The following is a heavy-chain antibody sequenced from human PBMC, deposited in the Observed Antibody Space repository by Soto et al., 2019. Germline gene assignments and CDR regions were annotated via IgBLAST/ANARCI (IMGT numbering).Heavy chain of an antibody. Sequence: QVQLVQSGAEVKKPGASVKVSCKASGYTFTDNGVSWMRQAPGQGLEWMGWINPNNGNTKYAQNFQGRVTMTTDTSTSTAYVELRSLRSDDTAMYYCARSSISGIFYYYYWGQGTRVTVSS. CDR1: GYTFTDNG. D-gene: IGHD3-10*01. CDR2: INPNNGNT. V-gene: IGHV1-18*01. CDR3: ARSSISGIFYYYY. J-gene: IGHJ4*02.